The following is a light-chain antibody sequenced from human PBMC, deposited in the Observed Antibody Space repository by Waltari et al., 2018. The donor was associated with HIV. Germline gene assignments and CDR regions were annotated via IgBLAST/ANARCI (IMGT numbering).Light chain of an antibody. CDR2: SNN. J-gene: IGLJ2*01. CDR3: AVWGDSLNGPV. CDR1: SSNIGRNT. Sequence: QSVLPQPPSASGPPGPRVTLSCSGSSSNIGRNTVTWYQQPPGTAPKLRIYSNNQRPSGVPDRFSGSKSGTSASLAISGLQSEDEADYYCAVWGDSLNGPVFGGGTKLTVL. V-gene: IGLV1-44*01.